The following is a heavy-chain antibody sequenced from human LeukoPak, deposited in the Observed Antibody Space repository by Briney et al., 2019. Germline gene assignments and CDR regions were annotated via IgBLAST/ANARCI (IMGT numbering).Heavy chain of an antibody. V-gene: IGHV4-30-2*01. CDR2: IYHSGST. CDR1: GGSISSGGYS. J-gene: IGHJ5*02. Sequence: SQTLSLTCAVSGGSISSGGYSWSWIRQPPGKGLEWIGYIYHSGSTYYNPSLKSRVTISVDRSKNQFSLKLSSVTAADTAVYYRARGEGSGSYSPWGQGTLVTVSS. CDR3: ARGEGSGSYSP. D-gene: IGHD3-10*01.